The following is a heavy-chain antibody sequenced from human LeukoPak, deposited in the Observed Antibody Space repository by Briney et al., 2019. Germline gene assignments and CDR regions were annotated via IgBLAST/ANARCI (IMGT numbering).Heavy chain of an antibody. Sequence: QPGGSLRLSCAASGFTFSSYWMSWVRQAPGKGLEWVANMNQDGSEKYYVDSVKGRFTISRDNAKNSLYLQMNSLRAEDTAVYYCARYPSAGYMDVWGKGTTVTVSS. CDR1: GFTFSSYW. V-gene: IGHV3-7*01. J-gene: IGHJ6*03. CDR2: MNQDGSEK. CDR3: ARYPSAGYMDV.